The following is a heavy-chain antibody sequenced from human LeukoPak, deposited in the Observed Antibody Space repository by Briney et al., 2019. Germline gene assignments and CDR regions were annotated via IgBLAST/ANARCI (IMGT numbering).Heavy chain of an antibody. J-gene: IGHJ4*02. CDR3: ARGERELGYCSSTSCYRRGAGTSFDY. CDR2: INPSGGST. CDR1: GCTFTSYY. Sequence: ASVKVSCKASGCTFTSYYMHWVRQAPGQGLEWMGIINPSGGSTSYAQKFQGRVTMTRDTSTSTVYMELSSLRSEDTAVYYCARGERELGYCSSTSCYRRGAGTSFDYWGQGTLVTVSS. D-gene: IGHD2-2*01. V-gene: IGHV1-46*01.